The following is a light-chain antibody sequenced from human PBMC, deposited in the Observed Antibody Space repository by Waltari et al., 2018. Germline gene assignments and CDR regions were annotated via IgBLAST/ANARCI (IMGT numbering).Light chain of an antibody. CDR2: AAS. CDR1: QSISSY. J-gene: IGKJ2*01. V-gene: IGKV1-39*01. CDR3: QQSYSTPYT. Sequence: DIQMTQSPSSLSASVGDRVTITCRASQSISSYLNWYQQKPGKAPKLMLYAASSLQSGVPSRCSGSGSGTDFTLTISSLQPEDFATYYCQQSYSTPYTFGQGTKLEIK.